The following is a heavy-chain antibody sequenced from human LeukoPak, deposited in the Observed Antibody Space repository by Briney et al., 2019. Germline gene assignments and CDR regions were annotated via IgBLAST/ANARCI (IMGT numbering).Heavy chain of an antibody. V-gene: IGHV4-61*02. J-gene: IGHJ4*02. CDR1: GGSISSGSYY. CDR3: ADRRDYGEY. CDR2: IYTSGST. Sequence: PSETLSLTCTVSGGSISSGSYYWSWIRQPAGKGLEWIGRIYTSGSTNYNPSLKSRVTISVDTSKNQFSLKLSSVTAADTAVYYCADRRDYGEYWDQGTLVTVSS.